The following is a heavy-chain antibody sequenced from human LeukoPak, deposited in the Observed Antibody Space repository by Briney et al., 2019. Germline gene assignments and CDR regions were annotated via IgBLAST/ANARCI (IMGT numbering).Heavy chain of an antibody. CDR1: GFTFSNYW. J-gene: IGHJ4*02. D-gene: IGHD5-12*01. V-gene: IGHV3-74*01. CDR2: IKSDGSTI. CDR3: ARGEDSGYVLDY. Sequence: GGSLRLSCAASGFTFSNYWMHWVRQAPGKGLVWVSRIKSDGSTINYADSLKGRFTISRDNAKNTLYLQMNGLRAEDTAVYYCARGEDSGYVLDYWGQGTLVTVSS.